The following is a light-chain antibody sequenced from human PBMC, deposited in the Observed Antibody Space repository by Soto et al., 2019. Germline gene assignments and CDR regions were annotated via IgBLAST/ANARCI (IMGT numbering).Light chain of an antibody. CDR2: EGS. CDR3: CSYAGSSTVV. Sequence: QSALTQPASVSGSPGQSITISCTGTSSDVGRYHLVSWYQQHPGKAPKLMIYEGSKRPSGVSTRFSGSKSGNTASLTISGLQAEYEDDYYYCSYAGSSTVVFGGGTKLTVL. J-gene: IGLJ2*01. CDR1: SSDVGRYHL. V-gene: IGLV2-23*01.